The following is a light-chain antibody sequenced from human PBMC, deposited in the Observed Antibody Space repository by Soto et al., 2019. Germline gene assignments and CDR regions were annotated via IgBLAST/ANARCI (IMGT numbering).Light chain of an antibody. CDR1: QSVSSSS. CDR2: GAS. Sequence: PGRRTTIYCRASQSVSSSSLPWYQHKPDQAPRLLIFGASTRATVIPDWFCGGGAGTDVTLAISRLQPDRSAVHFCQHSVNPSTFGHGTKVDIK. V-gene: IGKV3-20*01. CDR3: QHSVNPST. J-gene: IGKJ1*01.